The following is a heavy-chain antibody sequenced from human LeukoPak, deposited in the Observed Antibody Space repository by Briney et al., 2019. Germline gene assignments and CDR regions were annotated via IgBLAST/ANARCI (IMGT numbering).Heavy chain of an antibody. J-gene: IGHJ4*02. CDR2: IYSGGST. CDR3: ARDSHSGSYYRLDY. D-gene: IGHD1-26*01. V-gene: IGHV3-53*01. Sequence: GGSLRLSCAASGFIVSSNYMSWVRQAPGKGLEWVSVIYSGGSTYYADSVRGRFTISRDNSKSTLYLQMNSLRAEDTAVYYCARDSHSGSYYRLDYWGQGTLATVSP. CDR1: GFIVSSNY.